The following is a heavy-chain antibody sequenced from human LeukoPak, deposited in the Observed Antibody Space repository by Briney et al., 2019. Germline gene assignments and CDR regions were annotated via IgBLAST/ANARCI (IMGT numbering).Heavy chain of an antibody. CDR2: INPKSGVT. Sequence: GASVKVSCKASGYTFIDYFVHWVRQAPGQGLEWMGWINPKSGVTKYAQKFQGRVTMVRDTATSTVYMDLSSLTSDDTAVYFCARGWGSLYYFDFWGQGTLVTVSS. D-gene: IGHD3-16*01. V-gene: IGHV1-2*02. CDR3: ARGWGSLYYFDF. CDR1: GYTFIDYF. J-gene: IGHJ4*02.